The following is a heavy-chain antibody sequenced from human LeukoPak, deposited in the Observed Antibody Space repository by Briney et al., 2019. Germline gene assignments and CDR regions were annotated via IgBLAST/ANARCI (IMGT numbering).Heavy chain of an antibody. CDR1: GGSTSSYY. V-gene: IGHV4-59*01. CDR3: ARGGKVLLWFGELLTSYNWFDP. CDR2: IYYSGST. Sequence: SETLSLTCTVSGGSTSSYYWSRIRQPPGKGLEWIGYIYYSGSTNYNPSLKSRVTISVDTSKNQFSLKLSSVTAADTAVYYCARGGKVLLWFGELLTSYNWFDPWGQGTLVTVSS. J-gene: IGHJ5*02. D-gene: IGHD3-10*01.